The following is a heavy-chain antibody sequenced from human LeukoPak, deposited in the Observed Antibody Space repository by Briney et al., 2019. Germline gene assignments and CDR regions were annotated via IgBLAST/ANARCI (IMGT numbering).Heavy chain of an antibody. CDR2: IIPIFGTA. V-gene: IGHV1-69*06. D-gene: IGHD6-13*01. CDR3: ARARIAAAGDDAFDI. Sequence: ASVKVSCKASGGTFSSYAISWVRQAPGQGLEWMGGIIPIFGTANYAQKFQGRATITADKSTSTAYMELSSLRSEDTAVYYCARARIAAAGDDAFDIWGQGTMVTVSS. J-gene: IGHJ3*02. CDR1: GGTFSSYA.